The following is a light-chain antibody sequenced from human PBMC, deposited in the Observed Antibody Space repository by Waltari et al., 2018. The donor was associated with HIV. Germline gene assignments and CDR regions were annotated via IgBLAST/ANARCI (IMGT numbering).Light chain of an antibody. J-gene: IGLJ3*02. V-gene: IGLV1-44*01. CDR2: SNN. CDR1: SSNIGSNT. Sequence: QSVLTQPPSASGTPGQRVTISCSVSSSNIGSNTVNWYQQLPGTAPKLLIYSNNQRPSGVPDRFSGSKSGTSASLAISGLQSEDEAEYYCAAWDDSLNGWVFGGGTKLTVL. CDR3: AAWDDSLNGWV.